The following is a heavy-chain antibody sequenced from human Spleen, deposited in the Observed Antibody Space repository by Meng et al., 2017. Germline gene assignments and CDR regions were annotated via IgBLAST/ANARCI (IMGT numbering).Heavy chain of an antibody. CDR1: GFTFSGHW. J-gene: IGHJ1*01. CDR2: INTDGSTT. D-gene: IGHD1-1*01. V-gene: IGHV3-74*01. Sequence: VVLGEAGGGLVQPGGSLRLSCAASGFTFSGHWMQWVRQAPGKGLVWVSRINTDGSTTTCADSVKGRFTISRDNAKNTLYLQMNSLRAEDTAVYCCTNDRLNHWGQGTLVTVSS. CDR3: TNDRLNH.